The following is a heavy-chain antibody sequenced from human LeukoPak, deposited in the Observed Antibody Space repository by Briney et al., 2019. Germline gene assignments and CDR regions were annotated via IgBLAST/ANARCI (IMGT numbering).Heavy chain of an antibody. Sequence: PSETLSLTCAVYGGSFSGYYWSWIRQPPGKGLEWIGEINHSGSTNYNPSLKSRVTISVDTSKNQFSLKLSSVTAPDTAVYYCARRRVMITFGGVMNDAFDIWGQGTMVTVSS. J-gene: IGHJ3*02. V-gene: IGHV4-34*01. CDR2: INHSGST. CDR1: GGSFSGYY. CDR3: ARRRVMITFGGVMNDAFDI. D-gene: IGHD3-16*01.